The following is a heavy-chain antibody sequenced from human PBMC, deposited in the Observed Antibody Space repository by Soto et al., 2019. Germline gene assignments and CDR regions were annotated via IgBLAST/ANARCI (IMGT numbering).Heavy chain of an antibody. CDR3: ARELGYCSGGSCYLNWYFDL. J-gene: IGHJ2*01. D-gene: IGHD2-15*01. V-gene: IGHV4-31*03. CDR1: GGSISSGGYY. CDR2: IYYSGST. Sequence: QVQLQESGPGLVKPSQTLSLTCTVSGGSISSGGYYWIWIRQHPGKGLEWIGYIYYSGSTYYNPCFKIRVTMSVDTSQSQFCLKLSAVTAADSGVYYCARELGYCSGGSCYLNWYFDLWGRGTLVTVSS.